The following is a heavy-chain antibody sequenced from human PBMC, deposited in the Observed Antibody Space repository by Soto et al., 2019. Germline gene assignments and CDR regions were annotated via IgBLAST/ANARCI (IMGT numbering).Heavy chain of an antibody. CDR1: GDSSVSSSSYY. D-gene: IGHD2-15*01. CDR3: ASEVSSTDGMDV. J-gene: IGHJ6*02. CDR2: IYYTGNT. Sequence: LSLTCTVSGDSSVSSSSYYWGWIRQPPGKGLEWIGSIYYTGNTFYSPSFRSRLTISVDTSKSQFSLKLRSVTAADTATYYCASEVSSTDGMDVWGQGTTVTVSS. V-gene: IGHV4-39*01.